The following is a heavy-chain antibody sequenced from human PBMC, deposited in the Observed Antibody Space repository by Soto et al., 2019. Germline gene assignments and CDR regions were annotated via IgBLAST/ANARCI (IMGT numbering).Heavy chain of an antibody. D-gene: IGHD2-15*01. V-gene: IGHV1-2*04. J-gene: IGHJ4*02. Sequence: QVHLVQSGAEVKKPGASVRVSCKASGYSFTGNSMHWVRQAPGQGLEWMGWINPNNGGTNYAQRFRGWVTMTRDTSVSTAYMDLNRLKSDETAVYYCVIQRSGVGYWGQGTLVTVSS. CDR3: VIQRSGVGY. CDR1: GYSFTGNS. CDR2: INPNNGGT.